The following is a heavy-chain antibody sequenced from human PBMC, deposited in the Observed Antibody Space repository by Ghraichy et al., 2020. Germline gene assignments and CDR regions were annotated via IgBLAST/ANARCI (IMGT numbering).Heavy chain of an antibody. CDR2: IYYRGNA. D-gene: IGHD1-7*01. CDR1: GDSIETDYYY. V-gene: IGHV4-39*01. J-gene: IGHJ4*02. Sequence: SETLSLTCTVSGDSIETDYYYWGWVRQPPGKGLEWLGNIYYRGNAYYSPSLESRVTISVDTSKNQFSLKLRSVTAADTAVYYCAKSRLNPNYEFDYWGQGIPVTV. CDR3: AKSRLNPNYEFDY.